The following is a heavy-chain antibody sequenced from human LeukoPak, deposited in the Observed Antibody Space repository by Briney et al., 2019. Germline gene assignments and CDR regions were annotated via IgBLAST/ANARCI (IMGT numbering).Heavy chain of an antibody. CDR3: ARGGKWLYYFDY. J-gene: IGHJ4*02. CDR2: IDHSGST. D-gene: IGHD6-19*01. Sequence: LSETLSLTYTVSNYSISSGYYWGWIRQPPGKGLEWIGSIDHSGSTYYNPSLKSRVTISVDTSKNQFSLKLTSVTAADTAVYYCARGGKWLYYFDYWGQGTLVTVSS. V-gene: IGHV4-38-2*02. CDR1: NYSISSGYY.